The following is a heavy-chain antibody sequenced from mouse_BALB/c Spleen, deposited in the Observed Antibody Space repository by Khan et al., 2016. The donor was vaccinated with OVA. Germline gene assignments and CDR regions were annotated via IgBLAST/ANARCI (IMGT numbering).Heavy chain of an antibody. CDR1: GFTFSSYT. Sequence: EVELVESGGGLVQPGGSLKLSCAASGFTFSSYTMSWVRQTPDKRLEWVAFISNGGGSTYYPDTVKGRFTISRDNAKNTLYLQMSSLKSEDTAILYCASTYPTEYDNVMDYWGQGTSVTVSS. CDR2: ISNGGGST. CDR3: ASTYPTEYDNVMDY. D-gene: IGHD1-1*01. J-gene: IGHJ4*01. V-gene: IGHV5-12-2*01.